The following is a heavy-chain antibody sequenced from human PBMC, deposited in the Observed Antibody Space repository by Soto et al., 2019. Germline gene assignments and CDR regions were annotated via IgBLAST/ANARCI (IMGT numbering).Heavy chain of an antibody. Sequence: ASVKVSCKASVYTFTSYAMHWVRPAPGQRLEWMGWINAGNGNTKYSQKLQGRVTMTTDTSTSTAYMELRSLRSDDTAVYYCARDPRIAVAGRVTYGMDVWGQGTTVTVSS. CDR1: VYTFTSYA. V-gene: IGHV1-3*01. CDR3: ARDPRIAVAGRVTYGMDV. J-gene: IGHJ6*02. CDR2: INAGNGNT. D-gene: IGHD6-19*01.